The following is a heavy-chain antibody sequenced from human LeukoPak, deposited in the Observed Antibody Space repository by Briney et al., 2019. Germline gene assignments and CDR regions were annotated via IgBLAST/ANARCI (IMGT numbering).Heavy chain of an antibody. CDR3: ARQEFGGNSGFDS. Sequence: SETLSLTCTVSGGSISSYYWSWIRQPAGKGLEWIGRIYTSGSTNYNPSLESRVTMSVDTSKNQFSLKLSSMTAADTAVYYCARQEFGGNSGFDSWGQGILVTVSS. CDR2: IYTSGST. CDR1: GGSISSYY. J-gene: IGHJ5*01. D-gene: IGHD4-23*01. V-gene: IGHV4-4*07.